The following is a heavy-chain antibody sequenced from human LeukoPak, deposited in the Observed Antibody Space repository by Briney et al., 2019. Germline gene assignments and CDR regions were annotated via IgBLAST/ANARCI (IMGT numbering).Heavy chain of an antibody. CDR2: IIPIFGTA. CDR1: VGTFSSYA. CDR3: ASSWTGDVFDY. V-gene: IGHV1-69*05. Sequence: SVKVSCKASVGTFSSYAISWVRQAPGQGLEWMGGIIPIFGTANYAQKFQGRVTITTDESTSTAYMELSSLRSEDTAVYYCASSWTGDVFDYWGQGTLVTVSS. J-gene: IGHJ4*02. D-gene: IGHD3/OR15-3a*01.